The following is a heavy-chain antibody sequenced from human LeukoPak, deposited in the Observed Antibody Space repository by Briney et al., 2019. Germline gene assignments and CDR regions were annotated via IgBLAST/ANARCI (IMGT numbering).Heavy chain of an antibody. V-gene: IGHV3-23*01. CDR1: GFTFGSYA. Sequence: GGSLRLSCAASGFTFGSYAMSWVRQAPGKGLEWVSAISGSGVNSYYADSVKGRFTISRDDSKNTVYLQMNSLRAEDTAVYFCAKHDNSAWLTYWGQGALVTVSS. D-gene: IGHD4-11*01. CDR3: AKHDNSAWLTY. J-gene: IGHJ4*02. CDR2: ISGSGVNS.